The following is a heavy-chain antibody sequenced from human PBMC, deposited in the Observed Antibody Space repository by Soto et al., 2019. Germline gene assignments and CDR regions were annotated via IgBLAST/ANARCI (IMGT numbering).Heavy chain of an antibody. CDR2: IWYDGSNK. CDR1: GFTFSSYG. V-gene: IGHV3-33*01. CDR3: ARDYKNQLLSLWAYYYGMDV. D-gene: IGHD2-2*01. Sequence: GGSLRLSCAASGFTFSSYGMHWVRQAPGKGLEWVAVIWYDGSNKYYADSVKGRFTISRDNSKNTLYLQMNSLRAEDTAVYYGARDYKNQLLSLWAYYYGMDVWGQGTTVTVSS. J-gene: IGHJ6*02.